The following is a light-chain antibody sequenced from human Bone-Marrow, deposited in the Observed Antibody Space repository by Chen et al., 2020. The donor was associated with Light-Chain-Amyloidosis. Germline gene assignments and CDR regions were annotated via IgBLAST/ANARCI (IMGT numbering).Light chain of an antibody. CDR3: QSYQGSSQGV. Sequence: NFMLTQPHSVSESPGKTVIISCPRSSGSIATNYVQWYQQRPGSSPTTVIYEDDQRPSGVPDRFSCSIDRSSNAASLTSSGVKIEDEADYYCQSYQGSSQGVFGGGTKLTVL. V-gene: IGLV6-57*01. CDR2: EDD. J-gene: IGLJ3*02. CDR1: SGSIATNY.